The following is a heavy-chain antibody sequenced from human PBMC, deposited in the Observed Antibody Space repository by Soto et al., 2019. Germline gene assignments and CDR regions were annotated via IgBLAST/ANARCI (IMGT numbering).Heavy chain of an antibody. V-gene: IGHV4-30-2*01. D-gene: IGHD5-12*01. J-gene: IGHJ6*02. CDR1: GGSINSGGYS. CDR2: IYHTGNT. Sequence: QLQLQESGSGLVKPSQTLSLTCAVSGGSINSGGYSWNWIRQPPGQGLEWIGYIYHTGNTYYNPSLKSRVTTSLDRSNNQFSLRLTSVTAPDTAVYFCVSGYTGYDWSPYNYYGMDAWGQGTSVTVSS. CDR3: VSGYTGYDWSPYNYYGMDA.